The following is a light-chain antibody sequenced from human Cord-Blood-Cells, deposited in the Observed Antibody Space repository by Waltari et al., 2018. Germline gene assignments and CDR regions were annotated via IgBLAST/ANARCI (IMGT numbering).Light chain of an antibody. V-gene: IGKV1-5*03. Sequence: DIQMTQSPSTLSASVGDRVTITCRASQSISSGFAWYQQKTGKAPKLLIYKASSLESGVPSRFSVSGSGTEFTLTISSLQPDDFATYYCQQYNSYSTFGQGTKVEIK. CDR3: QQYNSYST. CDR2: KAS. CDR1: QSISSG. J-gene: IGKJ1*01.